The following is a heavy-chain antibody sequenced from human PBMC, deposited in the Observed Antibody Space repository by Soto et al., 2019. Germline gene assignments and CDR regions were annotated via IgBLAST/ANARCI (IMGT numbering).Heavy chain of an antibody. CDR1: GGTFNNYI. V-gene: IGHV1-69*04. CDR3: TRAPAHYYDSSGYYSDY. D-gene: IGHD3-22*01. Sequence: QVQLVQSGAEVKKPGSSVKVSCKASGGTFNNYIITWVRQAPGQGLEWMGRVIPIPGIANYAQKFQGRVTITADKSTITAYMELSSLRSEDTAVYYCTRAPAHYYDSSGYYSDYWGQGTLVTVSS. J-gene: IGHJ4*02. CDR2: VIPIPGIA.